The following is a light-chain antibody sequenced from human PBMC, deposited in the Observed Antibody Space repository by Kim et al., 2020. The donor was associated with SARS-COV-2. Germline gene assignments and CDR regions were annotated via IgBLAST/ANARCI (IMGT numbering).Light chain of an antibody. CDR2: QDS. CDR3: QAWDSSTAWEV. CDR1: KLGDKY. J-gene: IGLJ2*01. V-gene: IGLV3-1*01. Sequence: SYELTQPPSVSVSPGQTASITCSGDKLGDKYACWYQQKPGQSPVLVIYQDSKRPSRIPERFSGSNSGNTATLTISGTQAMDEADYYCQAWDSSTAWEVFGGGTQLTVL.